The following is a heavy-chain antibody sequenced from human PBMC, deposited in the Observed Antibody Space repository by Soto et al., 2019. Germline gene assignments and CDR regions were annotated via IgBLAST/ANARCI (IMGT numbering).Heavy chain of an antibody. CDR2: IYYSGST. J-gene: IGHJ6*02. V-gene: IGHV4-59*08. Sequence: SETLSLTCTVSGGSISSYYWSWIRQPPGKGLEWIGYIYYSGSTNYNPSLKSRVTISVDTSKNQFSLKLSSVTAADTAVYYCARPSYGSGSYFLGMDVWGQGTTVTVSS. CDR3: ARPSYGSGSYFLGMDV. CDR1: GGSISSYY. D-gene: IGHD3-10*01.